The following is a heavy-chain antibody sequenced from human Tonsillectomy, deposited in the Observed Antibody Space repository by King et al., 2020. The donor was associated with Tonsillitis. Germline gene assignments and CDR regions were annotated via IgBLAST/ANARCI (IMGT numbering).Heavy chain of an antibody. D-gene: IGHD6-13*01. Sequence: VQLVESGGGLVQPGRSLRLSCAASGFTFDDYAMHWVRLAPGKGLEWVSGINWNSGTIAYADTVKGRLTIYRDNAKYSLYLQMNGLRAADTALYYCAKDKGASIAATRLGAAFGIWGQGTMVTVSS. CDR2: INWNSGTI. V-gene: IGHV3-9*01. CDR3: AKDKGASIAATRLGAAFGI. CDR1: GFTFDDYA. J-gene: IGHJ3*02.